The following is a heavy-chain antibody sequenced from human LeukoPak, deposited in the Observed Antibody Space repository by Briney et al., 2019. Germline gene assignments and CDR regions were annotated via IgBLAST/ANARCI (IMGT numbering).Heavy chain of an antibody. J-gene: IGHJ3*02. CDR1: GYTFTSYD. V-gene: IGHV1-8*03. Sequence: GASVKVSCKASGYTFTSYDINWVRQATGQGLEWMGWMNPNSGNTGYAQKFQGRVTNTRNTSISTAYMELSSLRSEDTAVYYCARAEVGATADAFDIWGQGTMVTVSS. CDR3: ARAEVGATADAFDI. CDR2: MNPNSGNT. D-gene: IGHD1-26*01.